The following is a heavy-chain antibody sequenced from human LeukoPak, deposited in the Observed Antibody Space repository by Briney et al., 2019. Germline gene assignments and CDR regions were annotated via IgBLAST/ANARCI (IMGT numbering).Heavy chain of an antibody. Sequence: GESLKISCKGSGYSFTSYWIGWVRQMPGKGLEWMGIIYPGDSDPRYSPSFKGQVTMSADKSMSTAYLQWSSLKASDTAMYYCASGSKSSGWYYFDYWGQGTLVSVSS. CDR2: IYPGDSDP. CDR1: GYSFTSYW. V-gene: IGHV5-51*01. J-gene: IGHJ4*02. CDR3: ASGSKSSGWYYFDY. D-gene: IGHD6-19*01.